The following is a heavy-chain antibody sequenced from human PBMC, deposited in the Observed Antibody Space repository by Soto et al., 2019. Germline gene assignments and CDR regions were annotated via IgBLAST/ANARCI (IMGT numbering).Heavy chain of an antibody. J-gene: IGHJ4*02. Sequence: LSLTCAIYGGSFSGSFSGYYWSWIRQSPEKGLEWIGEINHSGSTNYNPSLKSRVTISIDTSKNQFSLKLNSVTAADTAVFYCASRMGSGRYYFDYWGQGTLVTVSS. CDR1: GGSFSGSFSGYY. D-gene: IGHD3-10*01. V-gene: IGHV4-34*01. CDR2: INHSGST. CDR3: ASRMGSGRYYFDY.